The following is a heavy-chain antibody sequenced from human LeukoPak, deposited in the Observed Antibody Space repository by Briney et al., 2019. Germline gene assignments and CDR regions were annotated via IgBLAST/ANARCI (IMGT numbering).Heavy chain of an antibody. CDR2: ISSSSSTI. CDR1: GFTFSSYG. J-gene: IGHJ4*02. D-gene: IGHD3-10*01. CDR3: ARDNGITMVRAPFDY. Sequence: SGGSLRLSCAASGFTFSSYGMNWVRQAPGKGLEWVSYISSSSSTIYYADSVKGRFTISRDNAKNSLYLQMNSLRAEDTAVYYCARDNGITMVRAPFDYWGQGTLVTVSS. V-gene: IGHV3-48*04.